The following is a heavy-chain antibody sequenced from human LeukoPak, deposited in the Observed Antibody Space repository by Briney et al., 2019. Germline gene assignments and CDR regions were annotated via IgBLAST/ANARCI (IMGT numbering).Heavy chain of an antibody. Sequence: KPSETLSLTCAVSGGSISSSNWWSWVRQPPGKGLEWIGEIYHSGSTNYNPSLKSRVTISVDKSKNQFSLKLSSVTAADTAVYYCARLRDIVVVPAASGAFDIWGQGTMVTVSS. CDR2: IYHSGST. D-gene: IGHD2-2*01. V-gene: IGHV4-4*02. J-gene: IGHJ3*02. CDR3: ARLRDIVVVPAASGAFDI. CDR1: GGSISSSNW.